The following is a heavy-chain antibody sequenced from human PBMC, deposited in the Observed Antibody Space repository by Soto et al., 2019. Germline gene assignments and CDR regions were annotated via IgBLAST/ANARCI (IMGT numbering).Heavy chain of an antibody. CDR2: IYYSGST. V-gene: IGHV4-59*02. J-gene: IGHJ3*02. D-gene: IGHD2-2*01. CDR3: ARDSGDYQGAFDI. Sequence: KPSETLSLTCTVSGGSVSSYYWSWIRQPPGKGPEWIAYIYYSGSTNYNPSLKSRVTISVDTSKNQFSLKLSSVTAADTAVYYCARDSGDYQGAFDIWGQGTMVTVSS. CDR1: GGSVSSYY.